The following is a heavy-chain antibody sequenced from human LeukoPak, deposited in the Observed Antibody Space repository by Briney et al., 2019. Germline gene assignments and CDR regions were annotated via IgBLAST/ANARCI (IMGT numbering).Heavy chain of an antibody. CDR2: IYYSGNT. V-gene: IGHV4-39*01. CDR1: GGSISSGIYY. CDR3: ARHVRQQLPPKAFDY. J-gene: IGHJ4*02. Sequence: PSETLSLTCTVSGGSISSGIYYWGWIRQPSGKGLEWIGSIYYSGNTYYNPSLKGRVTISVDTSKNQLSLKLNSVTAADTAVYYCARHVRQQLPPKAFDYWGQGTLVTVSS. D-gene: IGHD6-13*01.